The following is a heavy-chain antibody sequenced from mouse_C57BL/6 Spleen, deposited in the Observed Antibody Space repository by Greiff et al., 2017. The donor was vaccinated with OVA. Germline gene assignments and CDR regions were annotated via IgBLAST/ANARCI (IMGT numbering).Heavy chain of an antibody. CDR3: ARHEGGTWYFDV. J-gene: IGHJ1*03. CDR1: GFTFSSYG. V-gene: IGHV5-6*01. CDR2: ISSGGSYN. D-gene: IGHD4-1*01. Sequence: EVKLVESGGDLVKPGGSLKLSCAASGFTFSSYGMSWVRQTPDKRLEWVATISSGGSYNYYPDSVKGRFTISRANAKNTLYLQMSRLKAENTAMYYCARHEGGTWYFDVWGTGTTVTVSS.